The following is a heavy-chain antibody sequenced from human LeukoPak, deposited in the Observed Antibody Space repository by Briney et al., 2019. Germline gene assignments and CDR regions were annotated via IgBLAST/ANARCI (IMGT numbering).Heavy chain of an antibody. CDR1: GFAFSSYN. J-gene: IGHJ4*02. CDR2: ISTTSTYI. V-gene: IGHV3-21*06. Sequence: GGSLRLSCAAPGFAFSSYNMKWVRQAPGKGLEWVSFISTTSTYIYYADSVKGRFTVSRDNSKNLLYLQMDSLRVEDTAVYYCARVGTCSSTSCDGGIEYWGQGTLVTVSS. CDR3: ARVGTCSSTSCDGGIEY. D-gene: IGHD2-2*01.